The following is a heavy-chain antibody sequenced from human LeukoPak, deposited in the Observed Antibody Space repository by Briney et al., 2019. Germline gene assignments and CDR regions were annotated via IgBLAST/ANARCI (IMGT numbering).Heavy chain of an antibody. CDR2: ISGSGGST. V-gene: IGHV3-23*01. D-gene: IGHD2-8*01. CDR1: GFTFSSYA. CDR3: AKDRSCTNDICHGDFDY. Sequence: GGSLRLSCAASGFTFSSYALSWVRQAPGKGLEWVSSISGSGGSTYSADSVKGRFTISRDNSKNTLYLQMNSLRAEDTALYYCAKDRSCTNDICHGDFDYWGEGTLVTVSS. J-gene: IGHJ4*02.